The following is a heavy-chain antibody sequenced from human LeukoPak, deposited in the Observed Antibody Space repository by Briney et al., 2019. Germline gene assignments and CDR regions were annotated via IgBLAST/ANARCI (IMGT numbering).Heavy chain of an antibody. Sequence: SETLSLTCAVYGGSFSGYYWSWIRQPPGKGLEWIGEINHSGSTSYNPSLKSRVTISVDTSKNQFSLKLSSVTAADTAVYYCARGRRSSYTGWFDPWGQGTLVTVSS. CDR3: ARGRRSSYTGWFDP. D-gene: IGHD3-16*02. CDR1: GGSFSGYY. V-gene: IGHV4-34*01. CDR2: INHSGST. J-gene: IGHJ5*02.